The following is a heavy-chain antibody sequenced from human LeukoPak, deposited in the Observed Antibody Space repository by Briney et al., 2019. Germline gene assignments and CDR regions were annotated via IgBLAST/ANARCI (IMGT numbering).Heavy chain of an antibody. V-gene: IGHV3-23*01. CDR1: GFTFSSYA. CDR3: AKGGGVRGVIDY. J-gene: IGHJ4*02. Sequence: PGGSLRLSCAASGFTFSSYAMSWVRRAPGKGLEWVSVISGSGGSTYYADSVKGRFTISRDNSKNTLYLQMNSLRAEDTAVYYCAKGGGVRGVIDYWGQGTLVTVSS. CDR2: ISGSGGST. D-gene: IGHD3-10*01.